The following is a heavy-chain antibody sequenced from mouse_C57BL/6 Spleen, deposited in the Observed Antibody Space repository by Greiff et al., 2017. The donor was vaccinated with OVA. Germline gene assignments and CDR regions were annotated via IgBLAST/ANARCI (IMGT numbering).Heavy chain of an antibody. CDR1: GYTFTSYW. Sequence: VKLMESGAELVKPGASVKVSCKASGYTFTSYWMHWVKQRPGQGLEWIGRIHPSDSDTNYNQKFKGKATLTVDKSSSTAYMQLSSLTSEDSAVYYCASTSYYYGTVSFAYWGQGTLVTVSA. J-gene: IGHJ3*01. CDR2: IHPSDSDT. V-gene: IGHV1-74*01. CDR3: ASTSYYYGTVSFAY. D-gene: IGHD1-1*01.